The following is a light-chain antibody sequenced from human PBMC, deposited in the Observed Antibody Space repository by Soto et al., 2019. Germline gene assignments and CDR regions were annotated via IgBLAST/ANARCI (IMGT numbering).Light chain of an antibody. Sequence: QSVVTQPPSVSAAPGQKVTISCSGSGSNIGNNYVSWYQQFPGTAPKLMIYDNAKRPSGIPDRFSGSKSGTSATLGISGLQTGDEADYYCATWDSSLRVGAFGGGTQLTVL. CDR1: GSNIGNNY. J-gene: IGLJ3*02. CDR3: ATWDSSLRVGA. V-gene: IGLV1-51*01. CDR2: DNA.